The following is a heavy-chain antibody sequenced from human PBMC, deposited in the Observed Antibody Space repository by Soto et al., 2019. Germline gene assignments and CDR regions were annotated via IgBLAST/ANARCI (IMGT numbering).Heavy chain of an antibody. J-gene: IGHJ6*02. Sequence: PGESLKISCTGSGFTFTTYYIAWVRLMPGRGLEWMGIIYPGDSDTRYNSSFEGQVTISADKAISTAYLQWKSLKASDPAIYYCARHPREWHNQYYYYGMDVWGQGTTVTVSS. CDR2: IYPGDSDT. V-gene: IGHV5-51*01. CDR1: GFTFTTYY. CDR3: ARHPREWHNQYYYYGMDV. D-gene: IGHD3-3*01.